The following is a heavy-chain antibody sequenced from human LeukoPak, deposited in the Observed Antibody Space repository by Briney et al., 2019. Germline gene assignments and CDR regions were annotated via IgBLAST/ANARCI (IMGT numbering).Heavy chain of an antibody. J-gene: IGHJ4*02. V-gene: IGHV4-61*01. CDR1: GGSVTSGTYY. CDR2: IYYTGNA. D-gene: IGHD3-10*01. Sequence: SETLSLTCTVSGGSVTSGTYYWSWLRQPPGTGLEWIGYIYYTGNASYNPSLKSRITMSVDTSRNQFSLRLISVTAADTAVYYCARGTNYFGSGDYWGQGALVTVSS. CDR3: ARGTNYFGSGDY.